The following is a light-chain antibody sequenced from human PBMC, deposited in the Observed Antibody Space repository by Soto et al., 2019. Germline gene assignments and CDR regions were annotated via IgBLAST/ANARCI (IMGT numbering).Light chain of an antibody. Sequence: QSVLTQPPSASGTPGQRVTISCSGSNSNIGSNSVTWYQQLPGTAPKVFIYSSSQRPSGVPDRFSGSKSGTSASLAISGLQFEDEADYYCAAWDDSLKGVLFGGGTKLTVL. V-gene: IGLV1-44*01. J-gene: IGLJ3*02. CDR3: AAWDDSLKGVL. CDR1: NSNIGSNS. CDR2: SSS.